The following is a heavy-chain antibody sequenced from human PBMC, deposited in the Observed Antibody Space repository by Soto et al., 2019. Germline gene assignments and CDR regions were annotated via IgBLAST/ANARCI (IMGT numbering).Heavy chain of an antibody. Sequence: VQLVESGGGLVQPGGSLRLSCAASGFTFSSYEMNWVRQAPGKGLEWVSYISSSGSTIYYADSVKGRFTNSRDNAKNSLYLQMNSPRAEDTAVYYCAREPRDGFGDPGAFDIWGKGTIVTVSS. J-gene: IGHJ3*02. D-gene: IGHD3-10*01. CDR3: AREPRDGFGDPGAFDI. CDR1: GFTFSSYE. CDR2: ISSSGSTI. V-gene: IGHV3-48*03.